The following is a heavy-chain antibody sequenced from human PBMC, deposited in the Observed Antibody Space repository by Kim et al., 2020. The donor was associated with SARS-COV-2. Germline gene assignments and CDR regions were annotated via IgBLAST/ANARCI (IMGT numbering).Heavy chain of an antibody. J-gene: IGHJ3*01. CDR3: ARDLGGYGAFDV. D-gene: IGHD2-15*01. CDR1: GFTFSSPA. V-gene: IGHV3-30-3*01. CDR2: ISSVDATK. Sequence: GGSLRLSCAASGFTFSSPAMHWLRQAPGRGLEWVSIISSVDATKYYADSVKGRFTISRDNSKNTLYLQMNSLRSEDTAVYYCARDLGGYGAFDVWGLGTMVTVSS.